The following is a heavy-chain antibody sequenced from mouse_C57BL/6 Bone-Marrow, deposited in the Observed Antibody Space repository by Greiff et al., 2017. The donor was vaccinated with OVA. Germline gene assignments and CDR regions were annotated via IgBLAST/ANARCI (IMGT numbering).Heavy chain of an antibody. V-gene: IGHV5-6*01. J-gene: IGHJ1*03. D-gene: IGHD1-1*01. CDR3: ARQRYYYGSSYHWYFDV. Sequence: EVQGVESGGDLVKPGGSLKLSCAASGFTFSSYGMSWVRQTPDKRLEWVATISSGGSYTYYPDSVKGRFTISRDNAKNTLYLQMSSLKSEDTAMYYCARQRYYYGSSYHWYFDVWGTGTTVTVSS. CDR2: ISSGGSYT. CDR1: GFTFSSYG.